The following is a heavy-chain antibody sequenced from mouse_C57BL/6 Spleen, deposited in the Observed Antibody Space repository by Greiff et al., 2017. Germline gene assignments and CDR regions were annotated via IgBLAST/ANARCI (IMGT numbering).Heavy chain of an antibody. D-gene: IGHD2-4*01. Sequence: QVQLQQPGAELVRPGSSVKLSCKASGYTFTSYWMHWVKQRPIQGLEWIGNIDPSDSETHYNQKFKDKATLTVDKSSSTAYMQLSSLTSEDSAVYCCARSDYDYTYAMDYWGQGTSVTVSS. CDR3: ARSDYDYTYAMDY. CDR2: IDPSDSET. CDR1: GYTFTSYW. J-gene: IGHJ4*01. V-gene: IGHV1-52*01.